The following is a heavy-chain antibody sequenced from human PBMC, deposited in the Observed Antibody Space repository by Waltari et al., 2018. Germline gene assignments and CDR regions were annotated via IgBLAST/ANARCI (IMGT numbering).Heavy chain of an antibody. V-gene: IGHV3-30-3*02. Sequence: QVQLVESGGGVVQPGRSLRLSCAASGFTFSSYAMHWVRQAPGKGLEWVAVISYDGSNKSYADSVKGRFTISRDNSKNTLYLQMSSLRAEDTAMYYCAKNIVATLEGGLYYWGQGTLVTVSS. CDR1: GFTFSSYA. D-gene: IGHD5-12*01. CDR3: AKNIVATLEGGLYY. J-gene: IGHJ4*02. CDR2: ISYDGSNK.